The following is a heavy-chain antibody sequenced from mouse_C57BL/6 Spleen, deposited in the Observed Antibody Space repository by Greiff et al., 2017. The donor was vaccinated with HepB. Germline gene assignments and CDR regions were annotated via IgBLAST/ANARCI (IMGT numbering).Heavy chain of an antibody. Sequence: EVQVVESGGGLVKPGGSLKLSCAASGFTFSDYGMHWVRQAPEKGLEWVAYISSCSSTIYYADTVKSRFTISRDNAKKTLFLQMTSLRSEDTAMYYSASGMGRPYWGQGTTLTVSS. V-gene: IGHV5-17*01. J-gene: IGHJ2*01. D-gene: IGHD2-3*01. CDR3: ASGMGRPY. CDR1: GFTFSDYG. CDR2: ISSCSSTI.